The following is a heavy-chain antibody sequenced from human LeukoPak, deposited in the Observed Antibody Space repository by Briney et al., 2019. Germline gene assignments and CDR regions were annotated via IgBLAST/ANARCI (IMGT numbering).Heavy chain of an antibody. CDR3: ARTNPVYGDFDY. V-gene: IGHV3-53*01. CDR2: IFPDGRT. D-gene: IGHD4-17*01. Sequence: PGGSLRLSCSASGLTATDNYMSWVRQAPGKGLEWVSVIFPDGRTYHSDSLKGRFTISRDKSKNTVLLQINGLRADDTALYHCARTNPVYGDFDYWGQGVLVTVSS. J-gene: IGHJ4*02. CDR1: GLTATDNY.